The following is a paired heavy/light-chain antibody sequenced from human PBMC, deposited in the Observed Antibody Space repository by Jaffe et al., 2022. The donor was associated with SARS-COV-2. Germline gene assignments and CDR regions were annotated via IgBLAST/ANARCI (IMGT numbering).Light chain of an antibody. J-gene: IGKJ2*01. CDR1: QSITTY. V-gene: IGKV1-39*01. CDR2: ITS. Sequence: DIQMTQSPSSLSASVGDRVTITCRASQSITTYLNWYQQKPGKAPKVLIHITSTLQSGVPSRFSGSGSGTDFTLTISNLQPEDFATYYCQQSYGVPYTFGQGTKLEI. CDR3: QQSYGVPYT.
Heavy chain of an antibody. Sequence: QVQLVQSGAEVKKPGASVKVSCKASGYTFTNYALHWVRQAPGQSLEWMGWINADNGNTRYLEKFQGRVTITRDTSASTAYMELSSLRSEDTAVYYCTRGPIAAETWFDPWGQGTLVSVSS. CDR1: GYTFTNYA. CDR3: TRGPIAAETWFDP. CDR2: INADNGNT. J-gene: IGHJ5*02. D-gene: IGHD6-6*01. V-gene: IGHV1-3*01.